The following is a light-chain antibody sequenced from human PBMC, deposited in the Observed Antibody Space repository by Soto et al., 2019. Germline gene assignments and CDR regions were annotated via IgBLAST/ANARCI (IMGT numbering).Light chain of an antibody. Sequence: QSVLTQPRSVSGSPGQSVTISCTGTSSDVGVYNYVSWYQQHPGKAPKLMIYDVTKRPSGVPDRFSGSKSDNTASLTISGLQAEDEADYYCCSYAGSYNFVFGIGTKVTV. CDR1: SSDVGVYNY. CDR3: CSYAGSYNFV. J-gene: IGLJ1*01. CDR2: DVT. V-gene: IGLV2-11*01.